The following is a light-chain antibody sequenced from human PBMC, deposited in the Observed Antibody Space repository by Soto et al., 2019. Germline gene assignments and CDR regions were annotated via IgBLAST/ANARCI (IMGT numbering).Light chain of an antibody. V-gene: IGKV3-20*01. CDR2: GAS. Sequence: EIVLTQSPGTLSLSPGERDTLSCRASQSVSGGSLAWYQQRPGQAPRLLIYGASSRATGIPDRFSGSGSGTDFTLTITRLEPEDFAVYYCQQYGISPRTFGQGTKVDIK. CDR3: QQYGISPRT. J-gene: IGKJ1*01. CDR1: QSVSGGS.